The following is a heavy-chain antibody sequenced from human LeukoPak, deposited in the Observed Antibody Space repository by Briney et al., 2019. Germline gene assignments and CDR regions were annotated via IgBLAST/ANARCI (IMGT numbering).Heavy chain of an antibody. CDR3: AKDRHGYMDV. V-gene: IGHV3-64*01. CDR2: ISSNGGST. J-gene: IGHJ6*03. Sequence: GGSLRLSCAASGFTFSSYAMHWVRQAPGKGLEYVSAISSNGGSTYYANSVKGRFTISRDNSKNTLYLQMNSLRAEDTAVYYCAKDRHGYMDVWGKGTTVTISS. CDR1: GFTFSSYA.